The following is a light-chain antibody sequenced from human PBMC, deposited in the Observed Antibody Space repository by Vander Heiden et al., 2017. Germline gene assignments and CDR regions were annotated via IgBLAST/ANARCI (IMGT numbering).Light chain of an antibody. J-gene: IGKJ5*01. V-gene: IGKV1-33*01. CDR2: DAS. CDR1: QDISNY. Sequence: DIQMTQSPSSLSASVGDRVTITCQASQDISNYLNWYQQKPGKAPKLLIYDASNLETGVPSRFSGSGSGTDFTFTISSLQPEDIATYYCQQYDNLPITFGQCTRPEIK. CDR3: QQYDNLPIT.